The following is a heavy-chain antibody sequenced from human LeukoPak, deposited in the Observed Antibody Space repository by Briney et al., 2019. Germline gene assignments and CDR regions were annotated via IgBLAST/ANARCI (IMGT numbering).Heavy chain of an antibody. V-gene: IGHV3-53*01. CDR1: RFTVTRNF. J-gene: IGHJ4*02. Sequence: GGSLRLSCAASRFTVTRNFMSWVRQAPGKGLEWVSVIYSDGNTYYADSVKGRFTVSRDTSKNTMSLQMNSLRGEDTAVYYCARGGSDDWKRFDSWGQGTLVTVSP. CDR3: ARGGSDDWKRFDS. CDR2: IYSDGNT. D-gene: IGHD1-1*01.